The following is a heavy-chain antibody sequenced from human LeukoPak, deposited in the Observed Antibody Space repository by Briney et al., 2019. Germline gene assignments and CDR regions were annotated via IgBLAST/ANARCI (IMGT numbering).Heavy chain of an antibody. CDR3: ARAHGPQWAFDI. CDR1: GGTFSSYA. CDR2: INTNTANP. Sequence: ASVKVSCKASGGTFSSYAISWVRQAPGQGLEWMGWINTNTANPTYAQGFTGRFVFSLDTSVSTAYLQIGSLKAEDTAVYYCARAHGPQWAFDIWGQGTAVTVSS. V-gene: IGHV7-4-1*01. J-gene: IGHJ3*02. D-gene: IGHD6-19*01.